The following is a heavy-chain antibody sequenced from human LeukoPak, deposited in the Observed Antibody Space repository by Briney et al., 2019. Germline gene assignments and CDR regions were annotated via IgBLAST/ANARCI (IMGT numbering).Heavy chain of an antibody. V-gene: IGHV3-48*02. J-gene: IGHJ4*02. CDR3: ASCGSGSAVVDY. CDR1: GFTFSSYS. CDR2: ISSGTSTI. Sequence: GGSLRLSCAASGFTFSSYSMNWVRQAPGNRLELVSYISSGTSTIFYADSVKGRFTISRDNAKNSLNLQMNTLRDEDTAVYFCASCGSGSAVVDYWGQGTRVTVSS. D-gene: IGHD3-10*01.